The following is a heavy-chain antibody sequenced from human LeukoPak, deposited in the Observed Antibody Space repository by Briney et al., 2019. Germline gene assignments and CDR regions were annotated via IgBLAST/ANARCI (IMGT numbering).Heavy chain of an antibody. CDR2: IYYSGST. J-gene: IGHJ3*02. D-gene: IGHD6-19*01. V-gene: IGHV4-4*02. CDR1: GGSISSSNW. Sequence: PSGTLSLTCAVSGGSISSSNWWSWVRQHPGKGLEWIGYIYYSGSTYYNPSLKSRVTISVDTSKNQFSLKLSSVTAADTAVYYCAGGYSSGWDDAFDIWGQGTMVTVSS. CDR3: AGGYSSGWDDAFDI.